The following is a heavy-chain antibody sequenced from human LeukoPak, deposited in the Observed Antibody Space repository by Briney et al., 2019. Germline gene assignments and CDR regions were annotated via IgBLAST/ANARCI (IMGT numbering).Heavy chain of an antibody. CDR1: GYTFTSYY. J-gene: IGHJ4*02. D-gene: IGHD3-10*01. Sequence: ASVKVSCKASGYTFTSYYMHWVRQAPGQGLEWMGIINPSGGSTSYAQKFQGRVTMTRDTSTSTVYMELSSLRSEDTAVYYCARTGLRGGPTNAGFWDYWGQGTLVTVSS. CDR3: ARTGLRGGPTNAGFWDY. V-gene: IGHV1-46*01. CDR2: INPSGGST.